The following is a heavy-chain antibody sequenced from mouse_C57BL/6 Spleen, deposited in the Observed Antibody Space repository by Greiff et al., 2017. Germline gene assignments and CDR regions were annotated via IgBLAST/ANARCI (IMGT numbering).Heavy chain of an antibody. Sequence: EVKLMESEGGLVQPGSSMKLSCTASGFTFSDYYMAWFRQVPEKGLEWVANINYDGSSTYYLDSLKSRFIISRDNAKNILYLQMSSLKSEDTATYYGARGGGLRRGGYAMDYWGQGTSVTVSS. J-gene: IGHJ4*01. CDR1: GFTFSDYY. V-gene: IGHV5-16*01. CDR2: INYDGSST. CDR3: ARGGGLRRGGYAMDY. D-gene: IGHD2-4*01.